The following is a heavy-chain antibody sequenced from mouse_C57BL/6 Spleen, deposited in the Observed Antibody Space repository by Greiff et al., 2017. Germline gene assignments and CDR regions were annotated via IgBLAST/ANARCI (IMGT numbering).Heavy chain of an antibody. Sequence: EVQLQQSGPELVKPGASVKISCKASGYTFTDYYMNWVKQSHGKSLEWIGDINPNNGGTSYNQKFKGKATLTVDKSSSTAYMELRSLTSEDSAVYYCATGVGGNYFDYWGQGTTLTVSS. CDR1: GYTFTDYY. D-gene: IGHD1-1*01. J-gene: IGHJ2*01. CDR2: INPNNGGT. CDR3: ATGVGGNYFDY. V-gene: IGHV1-26*01.